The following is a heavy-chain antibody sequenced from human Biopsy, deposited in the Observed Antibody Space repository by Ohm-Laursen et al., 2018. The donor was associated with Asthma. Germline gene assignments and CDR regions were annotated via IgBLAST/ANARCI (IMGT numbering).Heavy chain of an antibody. CDR2: TNERGVT. CDR3: ARGTEWSGLDI. Sequence: GTLSLTWDVYPGSFSGFFWTWIRQSPGKGLEWIGETNERGVTNNNPSLKSRVIISIDTYWNRVSLKLTSVTAADTAVYYCARGTEWSGLDIWGQGTTVTVSS. CDR1: PGSFSGFF. J-gene: IGHJ6*02. D-gene: IGHD3-3*01. V-gene: IGHV4-34*01.